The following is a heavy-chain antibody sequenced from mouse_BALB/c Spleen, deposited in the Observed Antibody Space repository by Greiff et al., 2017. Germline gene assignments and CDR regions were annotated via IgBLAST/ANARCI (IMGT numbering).Heavy chain of an antibody. CDR1: GFTFSSYG. CDR2: INSNGGST. D-gene: IGHD2-4*01. V-gene: IGHV5-6-3*01. CDR3: ARGGLPFAY. J-gene: IGHJ3*01. Sequence: DVMLVESGGGLVQPGGSLKLSCAASGFTFSSYGMSWVRQTPDKRLELVATINSNGGSTYYPDSVKGRFTISRDNAKNTLYLQMSSLKSEDTAMYYCARGGLPFAYWGQGTLVTVSA.